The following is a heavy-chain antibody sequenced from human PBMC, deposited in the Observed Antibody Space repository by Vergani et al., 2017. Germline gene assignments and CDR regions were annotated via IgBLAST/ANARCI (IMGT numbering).Heavy chain of an antibody. CDR3: ARDGGPGGYYGSDSDAFDI. J-gene: IGHJ3*02. D-gene: IGHD3-10*01. V-gene: IGHV3-20*04. Sequence: EVQLVESGGGVVRPGGSLRLSCAASGFTFDDYGMNWVRQAPGKGLEWVSGINWNGGNTGYADSVKGRFTISRDNAKNSLYLQMNRLRAEDTALYYCARDGGPGGYYGSDSDAFDIWGQGTMVTVSS. CDR2: INWNGGNT. CDR1: GFTFDDYG.